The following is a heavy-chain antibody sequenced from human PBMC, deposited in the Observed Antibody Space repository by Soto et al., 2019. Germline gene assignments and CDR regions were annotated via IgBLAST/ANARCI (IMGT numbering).Heavy chain of an antibody. J-gene: IGHJ4*02. Sequence: EVQLVESGGGLVQSGGSLGLSCVASGFSFRSYWMHWVRQAPGKGLVWVARISSDGTTTTYADSANGRFTVSRDNAANTLYLQMSSLRAEDTAVYYCAREYYGVVTGYYNDYWGQGTLVTVSS. D-gene: IGHD3-9*01. CDR3: AREYYGVVTGYYNDY. V-gene: IGHV3-74*01. CDR1: GFSFRSYW. CDR2: ISSDGTTT.